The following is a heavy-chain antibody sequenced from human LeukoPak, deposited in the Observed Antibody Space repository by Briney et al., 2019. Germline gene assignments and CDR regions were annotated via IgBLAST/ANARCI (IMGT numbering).Heavy chain of an antibody. CDR2: INHSGST. CDR3: ARSAHTIQNFDL. J-gene: IGHJ2*01. CDR1: GGSFSGYY. Sequence: SETLSLTCAVYGGSFSGYYCSWIRQPPGKGLEWIGEINHSGSTNYNPSLKSRVTISVDTSKNQFSLKLSSVTAADTAVYYCARSAHTIQNFDLWGRGTLVTVSS. V-gene: IGHV4-34*01. D-gene: IGHD3-3*01.